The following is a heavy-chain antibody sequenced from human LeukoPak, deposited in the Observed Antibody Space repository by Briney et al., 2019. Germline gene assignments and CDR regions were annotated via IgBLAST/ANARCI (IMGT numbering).Heavy chain of an antibody. CDR2: IYYSGST. J-gene: IGHJ4*02. CDR1: GGSISSSSYY. D-gene: IGHD3-10*01. Sequence: SETLSLTCTVSGGSISSSSYYWGWIRQPPGKGLEWIGSIYYSGSTYYNPSLKSRVTISVDTSKNQFSLKLSSVTAADTAVYYCARLERDVWFGELAYYFDYWGQGTLVTVSS. CDR3: ARLERDVWFGELAYYFDY. V-gene: IGHV4-39*07.